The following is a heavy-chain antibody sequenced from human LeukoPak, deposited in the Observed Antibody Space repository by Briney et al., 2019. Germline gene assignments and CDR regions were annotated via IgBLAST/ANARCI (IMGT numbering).Heavy chain of an antibody. J-gene: IGHJ6*02. CDR3: ARYASMARGSYGMDV. CDR1: GYSFTSYW. D-gene: IGHD3-10*01. CDR2: IYPGDSDT. Sequence: GESLKISCKGSGYSFTSYWIGWVRQMPGKGLEWMGIIYPGDSDTRYSPSFQGQVTISADKSISTAYLQWSSLKASDTAMYYCARYASMARGSYGMDVWGQGTTVTVSS. V-gene: IGHV5-51*01.